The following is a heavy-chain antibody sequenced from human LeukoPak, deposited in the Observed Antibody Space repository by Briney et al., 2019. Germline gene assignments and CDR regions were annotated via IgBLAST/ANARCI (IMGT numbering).Heavy chain of an antibody. CDR3: ARDRPPAAGTYYYYYGMDV. V-gene: IGHV3-21*01. Sequence: GGSLRLSCAASGLTFNSYSMNWVRQAPGKGLEWVSSISNSSSYIYYADSVKGRFTISRDNAKNSLYLQMNSLRAEDTAVYYCARDRPPAAGTYYYYYGMDVWGKGTTVTVSS. D-gene: IGHD6-13*01. CDR1: GLTFNSYS. J-gene: IGHJ6*04. CDR2: ISNSSSYI.